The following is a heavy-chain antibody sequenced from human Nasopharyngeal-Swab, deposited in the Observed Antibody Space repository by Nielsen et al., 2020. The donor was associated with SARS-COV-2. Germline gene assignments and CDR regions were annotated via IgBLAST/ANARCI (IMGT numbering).Heavy chain of an antibody. CDR2: ISGSGAST. V-gene: IGHV3-23*01. CDR1: GFTFSTYD. CDR3: VKGPPAVIHYFDY. D-gene: IGHD2-21*01. Sequence: GESLKISCAASGFTFSTYDMSWVRQAPGKGLEWVSGISGSGASTHYADSVKGRFTISRDNSKNTLYLQMNSLRAEDTAVYYCVKGPPAVIHYFDYWGQGTLVTVSS. J-gene: IGHJ4*02.